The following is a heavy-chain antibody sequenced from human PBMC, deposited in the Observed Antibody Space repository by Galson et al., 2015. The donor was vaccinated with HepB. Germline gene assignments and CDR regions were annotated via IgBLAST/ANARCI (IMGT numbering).Heavy chain of an antibody. Sequence: SLRLSCAASGFTFSSYAMHWVRQAPGKGLEWVAVISYDGSNKYYADSVKGRFTISRDNSKSTLYLQMNSLRAEDTAVYYCARAPMEVVTAILSWGQGTLVTVSS. CDR3: ARAPMEVVTAILS. V-gene: IGHV3-30-3*01. CDR2: ISYDGSNK. D-gene: IGHD2-21*02. CDR1: GFTFSSYA. J-gene: IGHJ5*02.